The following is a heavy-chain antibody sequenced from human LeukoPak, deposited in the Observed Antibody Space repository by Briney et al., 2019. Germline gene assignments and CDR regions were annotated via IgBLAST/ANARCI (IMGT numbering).Heavy chain of an antibody. CDR3: AKWAGEGKHSSNWYGPIDN. CDR1: GFTFSSYG. CDR2: ISGPGGTT. Sequence: PGGSLRLSCAASGFTFSSYGISWVRLTPGKGLEWVSSISGPGGTTYYTDSVKGRFTISRDNSKNTLFLQMNSLRAEDTALYYCAKWAGEGKHSSNWYGPIDNWGQGTLVTVSS. D-gene: IGHD6-13*01. J-gene: IGHJ4*02. V-gene: IGHV3-23*01.